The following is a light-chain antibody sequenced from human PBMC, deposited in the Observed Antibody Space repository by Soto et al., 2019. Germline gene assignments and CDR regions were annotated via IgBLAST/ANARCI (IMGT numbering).Light chain of an antibody. V-gene: IGLV1-51*02. J-gene: IGLJ2*01. CDR1: SSHIGIDY. CDR2: EDN. Sequence: QSVLTQPPSVSAAPGQKVTISCSGSSSHIGIDYVSWYQQLPGTAPKLLIYEDNKRPSGIPDRFSGSKSGTSATLDITGLQTGDDADYYCGAWDTSLSGGIFGGGTKVTVL. CDR3: GAWDTSLSGGI.